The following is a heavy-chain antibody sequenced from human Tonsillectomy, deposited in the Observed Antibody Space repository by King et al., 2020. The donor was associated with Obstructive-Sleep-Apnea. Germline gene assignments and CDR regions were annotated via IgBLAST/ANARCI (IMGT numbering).Heavy chain of an antibody. CDR2: IDPSGST. CDR1: CDSINSGGYS. CDR3: ARAYDHSGHQFDS. D-gene: IGHD3-22*01. V-gene: IGHV4-30-2*01. Sequence: QLQESGSGLVKPSQTLSLTCAVSCDSINSGGYSWSWIRQPPGKGLEWIGYIDPSGSTYYNPSLKSRVAKSADRSKNQFSLKLISVTAADTAVYYCARAYDHSGHQFDSWGQGTLVTVSS. J-gene: IGHJ4*02.